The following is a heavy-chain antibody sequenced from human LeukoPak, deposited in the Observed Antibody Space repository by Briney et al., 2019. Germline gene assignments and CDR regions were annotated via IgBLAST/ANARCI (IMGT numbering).Heavy chain of an antibody. Sequence: SETLSLTCGVSGGSISSSSYYWGWIRQPPGKGLEWVGTIYYSGSTYYNPSLKSRVTIPVDTSKNQFSLKLSSVTAADTAVYYCARQGWSSASGYYFDYWGQGTLVTVSS. CDR1: GGSISSSSYY. CDR2: IYYSGST. CDR3: ARQGWSSASGYYFDY. J-gene: IGHJ4*02. D-gene: IGHD6-19*01. V-gene: IGHV4-39*01.